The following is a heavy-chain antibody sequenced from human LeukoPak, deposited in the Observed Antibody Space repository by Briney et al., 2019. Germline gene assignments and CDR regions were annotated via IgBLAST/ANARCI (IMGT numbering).Heavy chain of an antibody. V-gene: IGHV3-23*01. CDR1: GFTFSSYA. J-gene: IGHJ4*02. Sequence: GGSLRLSCAASGFTFSSYAMSWVRQAPGRGLEWVSAISGSGGSTYYADSVKGRFTISRDNSKNTLYLQMNSLRAEDTAVYYCAKVPSGANYFDYWGQGTLVTVSS. CDR2: ISGSGGST. D-gene: IGHD3-10*01. CDR3: AKVPSGANYFDY.